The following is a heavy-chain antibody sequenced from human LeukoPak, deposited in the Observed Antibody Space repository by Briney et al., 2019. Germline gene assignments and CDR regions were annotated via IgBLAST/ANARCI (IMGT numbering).Heavy chain of an antibody. D-gene: IGHD4-11*01. CDR1: GGTFSSYA. CDR2: VIPIFGTA. V-gene: IGHV1-69*05. J-gene: IGHJ6*03. Sequence: SVKVSCKASGGTFSSYAISWVRQAPGQGLGWMGGVIPIFGTANYAQKFQGRVTITTDESKSTAYMEMSSLRSEDTAVYYCARQPVTRGYYYYYMDVWGKGTPVTVSS. CDR3: ARQPVTRGYYYYYMDV.